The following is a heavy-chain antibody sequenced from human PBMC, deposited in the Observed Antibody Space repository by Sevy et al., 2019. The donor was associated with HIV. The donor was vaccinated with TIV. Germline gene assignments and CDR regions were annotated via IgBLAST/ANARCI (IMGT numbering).Heavy chain of an antibody. D-gene: IGHD3-3*01. V-gene: IGHV4-4*07. CDR2: IDTSGGT. CDR1: GGSIGSHY. Sequence: SETLSLTCSVSGGSIGSHYWSWIRQPAGEGLEWIGRIDTSGGTNYNPSLKTRVTMSIDTSKNQFSLRLRSVTAADTAVYYCARYNFWSGHYDYFDYWGPGALVTVSS. CDR3: ARYNFWSGHYDYFDY. J-gene: IGHJ4*02.